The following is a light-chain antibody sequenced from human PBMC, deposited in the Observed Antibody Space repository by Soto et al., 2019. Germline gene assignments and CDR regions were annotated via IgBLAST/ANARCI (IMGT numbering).Light chain of an antibody. CDR1: QSVSNNY. CDR2: GAS. V-gene: IGKV3-20*01. Sequence: EIVLTQSPGTLSLSPGERATLSCRASQSVSNNYLTWYQQKPGQAPRLLIYGASSRATGIPDRFSGYGSGTDFTLTLSRLEPEDFAVYYCLQYGSSPRTFGQGTKVEIK. CDR3: LQYGSSPRT. J-gene: IGKJ1*01.